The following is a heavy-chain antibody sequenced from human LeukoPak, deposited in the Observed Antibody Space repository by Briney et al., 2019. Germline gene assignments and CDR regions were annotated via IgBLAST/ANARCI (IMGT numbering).Heavy chain of an antibody. CDR1: RCSIRRGRYY. Sequence: SQALSVTCNVSRCSIRRGRYYWIWMPQPAGKELECVGHIQISGITNYNPALSSRVSISVDKPKIQLTLKLSSVSAAYTAVYYCARLKYYFESRGYRAEYCQLWGQGTLVSASS. CDR2: IQISGIT. J-gene: IGHJ1*01. D-gene: IGHD3-22*01. CDR3: ARLKYYFESRGYRAEYCQL. V-gene: IGHV4-61*09.